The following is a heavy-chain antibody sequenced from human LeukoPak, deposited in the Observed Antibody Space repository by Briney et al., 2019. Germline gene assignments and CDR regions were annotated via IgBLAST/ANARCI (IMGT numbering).Heavy chain of an antibody. D-gene: IGHD6-6*01. CDR1: GYTFTSYD. V-gene: IGHV1-69*05. CDR2: IIPIFGTA. J-gene: IGHJ4*02. Sequence: GASVKVSCKASGYTFTSYDINWVRQATGQGLEWMGGIIPIFGTANYAQKFQGRVTITTDESTSTAYMELSSLRSEDTAVYYCAEGLSAARPNYWGQGTLVTVSS. CDR3: AEGLSAARPNY.